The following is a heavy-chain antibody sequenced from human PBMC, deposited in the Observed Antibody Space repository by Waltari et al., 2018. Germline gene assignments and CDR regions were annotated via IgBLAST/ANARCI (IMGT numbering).Heavy chain of an antibody. Sequence: EVQLLESGGVLVQPGRSLRLSVAASGPHFSTLATSGVRQAPGQGLGWVATVGASGDRTHYADSVKGRFTISRDNSNDTLYLQMNSLRGDDTAVFYCAQTDSSGWFINWGQGSLVTVSS. J-gene: IGHJ4*02. CDR2: VGASGDRT. CDR3: AQTDSSGWFIN. V-gene: IGHV3-23*01. D-gene: IGHD6-19*01. CDR1: GPHFSTLA.